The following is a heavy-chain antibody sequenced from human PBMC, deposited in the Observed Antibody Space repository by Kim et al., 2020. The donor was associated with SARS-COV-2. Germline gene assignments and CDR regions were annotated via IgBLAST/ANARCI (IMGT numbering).Heavy chain of an antibody. CDR3: ARCYYGSGSYYNCLSHFDP. CDR2: ISSSGSTI. CDR1: GFTFSDYY. J-gene: IGHJ5*02. V-gene: IGHV3-11*01. D-gene: IGHD3-10*01. Sequence: GGSLRLSCAASGFTFSDYYMSWIRQAPGKGLEWVSYISSSGSTIYYADSVKGRFTISRDNAKNSLYLQMNSLRAEDTAVYYCARCYYGSGSYYNCLSHFDPWGQGTLVTVSS.